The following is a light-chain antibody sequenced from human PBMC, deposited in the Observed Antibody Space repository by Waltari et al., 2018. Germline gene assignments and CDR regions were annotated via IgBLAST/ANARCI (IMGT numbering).Light chain of an antibody. CDR1: QSVSSN. Sequence: EIVMTQSPATLSVSPGERATLSCRASQSVSSNLAWYQQKPGQAPRLLIYGASTRATGIPARFSGSGSGTEFTLTISSPQSEDFAVYYCQQYNNWPPLVTFGGGTKVEIK. J-gene: IGKJ4*01. CDR2: GAS. V-gene: IGKV3-15*01. CDR3: QQYNNWPPLVT.